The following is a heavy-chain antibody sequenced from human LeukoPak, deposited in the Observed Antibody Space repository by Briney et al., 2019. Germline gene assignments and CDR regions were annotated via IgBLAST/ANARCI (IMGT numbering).Heavy chain of an antibody. J-gene: IGHJ6*02. CDR3: ARVITDYYYGMDV. CDR1: GFAFSSYA. D-gene: IGHD3-16*02. CDR2: ISGSRNYI. Sequence: GGSLRLSCAASGFAFSSYAMSWVRQAPGKGLEWVSSISGSRNYIYNADSVKGRFTISRDNAQNSLYLQMNSLRAEDTAVYYCARVITDYYYGMDVWGQGTTVTVSS. V-gene: IGHV3-21*01.